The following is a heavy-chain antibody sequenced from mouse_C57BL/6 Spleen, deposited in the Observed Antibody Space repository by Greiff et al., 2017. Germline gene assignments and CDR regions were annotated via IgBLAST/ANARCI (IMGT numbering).Heavy chain of an antibody. D-gene: IGHD1-1*01. CDR3: AREGTYYGSSYPFDY. CDR2: INPNNGGT. Sequence: VQLQQSGPELVKPGASVKISCKASGYTFTDYYMNWVKQSHGKSLEWIGDINPNNGGTSYNQKFKGKATLTVDKSSSTAYMQLSSLTSEDSAVYYCAREGTYYGSSYPFDYWGQGTTLTVSS. CDR1: GYTFTDYY. V-gene: IGHV1-26*01. J-gene: IGHJ2*01.